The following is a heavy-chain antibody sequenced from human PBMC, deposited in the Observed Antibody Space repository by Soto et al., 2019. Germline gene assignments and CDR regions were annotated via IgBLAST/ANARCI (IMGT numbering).Heavy chain of an antibody. J-gene: IGHJ6*02. CDR1: GYSFTSYW. CDR2: IYPGDSDT. D-gene: IGHD2-21*02. V-gene: IGHV5-51*01. CDR3: ARHYSHVSGGYSRFSYCMDC. Sequence: PGESLKISCKGSGYSFTSYWIGWVRQMPGKGLEWMGIIYPGDSDTRYSPSFQGQVTISVAKSISTGYLQWSSLKASDTAMFYCARHYSHVSGGYSRFSYCMDCWGQGTRVTVSS.